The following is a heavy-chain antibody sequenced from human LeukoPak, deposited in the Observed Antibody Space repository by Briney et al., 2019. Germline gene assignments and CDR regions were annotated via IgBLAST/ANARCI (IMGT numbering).Heavy chain of an antibody. Sequence: ASVKVSCKASGYTFTSYGISWVRQAPGQGLEWMGWISAYNGNTNYAQKLQGRVTMTTDTSTSTAYMELRSLRSDDTAVYYCARDHQQWLVPGGPYDAFDIWGQGTMVTVSS. CDR3: ARDHQQWLVPGGPYDAFDI. CDR1: GYTFTSYG. D-gene: IGHD6-19*01. J-gene: IGHJ3*02. V-gene: IGHV1-18*01. CDR2: ISAYNGNT.